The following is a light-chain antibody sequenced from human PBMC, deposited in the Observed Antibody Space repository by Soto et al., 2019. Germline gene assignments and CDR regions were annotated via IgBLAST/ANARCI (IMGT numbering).Light chain of an antibody. Sequence: EIVLTQSPATLSLSPGERATLSCRASQSVGSYLAWYQQKPGQAPRLLIYDASNRATGIPARFSGSGSGTDFTLPISSLEPEDFAVYSCQQRSNWPPTWTFGQGTKVEIK. CDR1: QSVGSY. V-gene: IGKV3-11*01. CDR2: DAS. J-gene: IGKJ1*01. CDR3: QQRSNWPPTWT.